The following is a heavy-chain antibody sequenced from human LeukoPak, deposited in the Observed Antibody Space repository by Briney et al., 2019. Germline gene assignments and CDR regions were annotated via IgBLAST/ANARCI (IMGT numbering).Heavy chain of an antibody. D-gene: IGHD3-22*01. CDR2: INPNSGGT. V-gene: IGHV1-2*02. CDR1: GYTFTGYY. CDR3: ARDLPWGYYYDRSGVDY. Sequence: ASVKVSCKASGYTFTGYYMHWVRQAPGQGLEWMGWINPNSGGTNYAQKFQGRVTMTRDTSISTAYMELSRLRSDDTAVYYCARDLPWGYYYDRSGVDYWGQGTLVTVSS. J-gene: IGHJ4*02.